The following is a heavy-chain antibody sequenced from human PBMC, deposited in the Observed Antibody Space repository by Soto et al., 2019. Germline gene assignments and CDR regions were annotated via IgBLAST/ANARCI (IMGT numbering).Heavy chain of an antibody. V-gene: IGHV3-53*01. CDR1: GISVSSNY. CDR3: AKGYGAGSYFFAS. CDR2: SYSGGNT. Sequence: EVQLVESGGGLIQPGGSLRLSCAASGISVSSNYMTWVRQAPGKGLECVAVSYSGGNTYYADSVKGRFTISKDNFKNTFYLQMNSLRAEDRAVYYWAKGYGAGSYFFASWAQGPLVTVSS. J-gene: IGHJ5*02. D-gene: IGHD3-10*01.